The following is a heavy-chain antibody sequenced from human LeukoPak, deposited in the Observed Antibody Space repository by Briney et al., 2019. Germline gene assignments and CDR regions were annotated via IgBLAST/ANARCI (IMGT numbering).Heavy chain of an antibody. CDR1: GFTVSRNY. CDR2: IYTGGDT. V-gene: IGHV3-53*01. J-gene: IGHJ6*02. Sequence: GGSLRLSCAASGFTVSRNYMSWVRQAPGKGLEWVSVIYTGGDTYYADSVKGRFTISRDISQNTLYLQMNSLRAEDTAVYYCARRYCSDGSCGFDVWGQGTTVTVSS. D-gene: IGHD2-15*01. CDR3: ARRYCSDGSCGFDV.